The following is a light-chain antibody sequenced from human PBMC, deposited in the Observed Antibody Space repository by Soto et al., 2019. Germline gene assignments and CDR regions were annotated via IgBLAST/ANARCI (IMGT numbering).Light chain of an antibody. J-gene: IGKJ1*01. V-gene: IGKV1-39*01. CDR3: QQSYSTVTWT. Sequence: DIQMTQSPSSLSASVRDRVTITCRASQSISNYLNWYQQKPGKAPKLLIYAASSLQSGVPSRFSGSGSGTDFTLTISSLQPEDFATYYCQQSYSTVTWTFGQGTKVEIK. CDR2: AAS. CDR1: QSISNY.